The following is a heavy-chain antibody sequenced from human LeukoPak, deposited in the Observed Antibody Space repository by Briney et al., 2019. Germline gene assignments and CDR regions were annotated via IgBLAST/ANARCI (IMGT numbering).Heavy chain of an antibody. V-gene: IGHV3-30*18. CDR1: GFTFSSYG. CDR3: AKGRAAAGTRSKKGFDY. J-gene: IGHJ4*02. CDR2: ISYDGSNK. Sequence: GGSLRLSCAASGFTFSSYGMHWVRQAPGKGLEWVAVISYDGSNKYYADSVKGRFTISRDNSKNTLYLQMNSLRAEDTAVYYCAKGRAAAGTRSKKGFDYWGQGTLVTVSS. D-gene: IGHD6-13*01.